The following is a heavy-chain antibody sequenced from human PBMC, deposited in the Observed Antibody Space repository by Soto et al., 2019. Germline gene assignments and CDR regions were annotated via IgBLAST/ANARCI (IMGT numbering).Heavy chain of an antibody. CDR3: ARVPHGGPGFDY. V-gene: IGHV1-8*02. CDR2: MNPNSGNT. D-gene: IGHD2-15*01. Sequence: ASVKVSCKASGYTFTSYYMNWVRQATGQGLEWMGWMNPNSGNTGYAQKIQGRVTMTRNTSISTAYIELSSLRSEDTAVYYCARVPHGGPGFDYWGQGTLVTVSS. CDR1: GYTFTSYY. J-gene: IGHJ4*02.